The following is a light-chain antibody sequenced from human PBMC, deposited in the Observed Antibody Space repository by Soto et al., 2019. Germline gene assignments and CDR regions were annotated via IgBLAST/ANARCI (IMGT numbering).Light chain of an antibody. J-gene: IGKJ5*01. CDR3: MQALQTPIT. Sequence: IVMTQSPLSLPVTPGEPASISCRSSQSLLHSNGYNYLDWYLQKPWQSPQLLIYLGSNRASGVPGRFSGSGSGTDFTLKISRVEAEDVGVYYCMQALQTPITFGPGTRLEIK. CDR1: QSLLHSNGYNY. V-gene: IGKV2-28*01. CDR2: LGS.